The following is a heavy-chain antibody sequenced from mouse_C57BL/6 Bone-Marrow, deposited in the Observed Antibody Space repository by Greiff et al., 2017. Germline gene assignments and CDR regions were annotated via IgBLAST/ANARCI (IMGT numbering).Heavy chain of an antibody. J-gene: IGHJ4*01. CDR3: TRGSSTIVTHYYAMDY. Sequence: QVQLQQSGAELVRPGASVTLSCKASGYTFTDYEMHWVKQTPVHGLEWIGAIDPETGGTAYNRKFKGKAILTADKASSTAYMELRSLTSEDSAVYYCTRGSSTIVTHYYAMDYWGQGTSVTVAS. V-gene: IGHV1-15*01. CDR2: IDPETGGT. CDR1: GYTFTDYE. D-gene: IGHD2-5*01.